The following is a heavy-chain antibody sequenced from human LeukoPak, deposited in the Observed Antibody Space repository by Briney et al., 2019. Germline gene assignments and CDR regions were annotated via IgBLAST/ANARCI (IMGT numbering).Heavy chain of an antibody. J-gene: IGHJ6*02. CDR2: IYSGGVGGST. CDR1: GFTVSSNY. CDR3: ARENGYCSSTSCPMDV. D-gene: IGHD2-2*01. V-gene: IGHV3-53*04. Sequence: GSLRLSCAASGFTVSSNYMSWVRQAPGKGLEWVSVIYSGGVGGSTYYADSVKGRFTISRHNSKNTLYLQMNSLRAEDTAVYYCARENGYCSSTSCPMDVWGQGTTVTVSS.